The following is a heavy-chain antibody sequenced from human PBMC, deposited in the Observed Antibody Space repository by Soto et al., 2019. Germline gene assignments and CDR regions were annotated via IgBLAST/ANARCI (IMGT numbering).Heavy chain of an antibody. CDR3: ARDLWNAPDY. CDR2: IYYSGST. Sequence: SETLSLTCTVSGGSISSGGYYWSWTRQHPGKGLEWIGYIYYSGSTYYNPSLKSRVTISVDTSKNQFSLKLSSVTAADTAVYFCARDLWNAPDYWGQGTLVTVSS. D-gene: IGHD1-1*01. CDR1: GGSISSGGYY. J-gene: IGHJ4*02. V-gene: IGHV4-31*03.